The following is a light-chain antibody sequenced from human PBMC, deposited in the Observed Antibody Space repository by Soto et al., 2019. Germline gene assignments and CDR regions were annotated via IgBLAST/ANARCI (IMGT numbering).Light chain of an antibody. CDR3: QQYGSSPRT. CDR2: GAS. J-gene: IGKJ1*01. V-gene: IGKV3-20*01. Sequence: VLTQSPGTLSLSPGERATLSCRASQSVSNNYLAWYQQKPGQAPRLLIYGASSGATGIPDRFAGSGSGTDFTLTISRLEPEDFAVYYCQQYGSSPRTFGQGTKVDIK. CDR1: QSVSNNY.